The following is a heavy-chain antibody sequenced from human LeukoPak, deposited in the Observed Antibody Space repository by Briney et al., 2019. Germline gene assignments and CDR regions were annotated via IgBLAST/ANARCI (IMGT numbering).Heavy chain of an antibody. Sequence: SVKVSCKASGGTFSSYAISWVRQAPGQGLEWMGRIIPILGIANYAQKFQGRVTITADKSTSTAYMELSSLRSEDTAVYYCARANSYGNIDYWGHGTLVTVSS. CDR1: GGTFSSYA. CDR3: ARANSYGNIDY. J-gene: IGHJ4*01. V-gene: IGHV1-69*04. D-gene: IGHD5-18*01. CDR2: IIPILGIA.